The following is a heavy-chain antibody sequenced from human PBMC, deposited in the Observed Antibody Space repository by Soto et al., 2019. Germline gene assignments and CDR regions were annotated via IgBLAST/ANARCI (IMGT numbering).Heavy chain of an antibody. CDR1: GLSLSTSGMS. Sequence: ESGPTLVNPTQTLTLTCTFCGLSLSTSGMSVRWIRQPPGKALEWLALIDWDDDKYYSTSLKTRLTISKDTTKNQVVLTMTKMDPVDTATYYCARMKCISDGSYDYWGQGTLVTVSS. CDR2: IDWDDDK. J-gene: IGHJ4*02. D-gene: IGHD2-21*01. CDR3: ARMKCISDGSYDY. V-gene: IGHV2-70*01.